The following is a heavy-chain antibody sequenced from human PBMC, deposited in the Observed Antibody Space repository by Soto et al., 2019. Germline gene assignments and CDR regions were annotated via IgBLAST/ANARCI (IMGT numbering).Heavy chain of an antibody. V-gene: IGHV1-18*01. D-gene: IGHD6-6*01. J-gene: IGHJ4*02. CDR1: GYTFTSYD. CDR2: ISAYNGNT. Sequence: ASVKVSCKASGYTFTSYDISWVRQAPGQGLEWMGWISAYNGNTNYAQKLQGRVTMTTDTSTSTAYMELRSLRSDDTAVYYCARVRAAPRRYYFAYWGQGTLVTVSS. CDR3: ARVRAAPRRYYFAY.